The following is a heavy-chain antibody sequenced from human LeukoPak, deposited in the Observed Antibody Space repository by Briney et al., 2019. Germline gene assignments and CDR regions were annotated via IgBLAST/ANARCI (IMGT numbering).Heavy chain of an antibody. Sequence: ASVKVSCKASGYTFTTYDINWVRQATGQGLEWMGWMNPNSGNTGYAQKFQGRVTMTRNTSISAAYMELSSLRSEDTAVYYCARGRGSGHKENWFDPWGQGTLVTVSS. CDR1: GYTFTTYD. V-gene: IGHV1-8*01. D-gene: IGHD6-19*01. CDR2: MNPNSGNT. CDR3: ARGRGSGHKENWFDP. J-gene: IGHJ5*02.